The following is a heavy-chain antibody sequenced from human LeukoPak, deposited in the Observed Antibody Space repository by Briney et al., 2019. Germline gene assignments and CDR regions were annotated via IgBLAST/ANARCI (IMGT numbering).Heavy chain of an antibody. CDR3: ARGGDSVTPGEWFDP. D-gene: IGHD2-21*01. J-gene: IGHJ5*02. CDR2: INHSGST. CDR1: GGSFSGYY. V-gene: IGHV4-34*01. Sequence: PSETLSLTCAVYGGSFSGYYWSWIRQPPGRGLEWIGEINHSGSTNYNPSLKSRVTISVDTSKNQFSLKLSSVTAADTAVYYCARGGDSVTPGEWFDPWGQGTLVTVSS.